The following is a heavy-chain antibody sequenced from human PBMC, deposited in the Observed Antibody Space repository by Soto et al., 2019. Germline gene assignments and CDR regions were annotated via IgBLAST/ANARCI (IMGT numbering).Heavy chain of an antibody. CDR2: IWSDGSNK. CDR3: ARVVGSGSAFHYFDY. V-gene: IGHV3-33*01. J-gene: IGHJ4*02. CDR1: GFSFRVYG. D-gene: IGHD3-10*01. Sequence: QVQLVESGGGVVQPGRSLRLSCEASGFSFRVYGMHWVRQAPGKGLEWVAVIWSDGSNKYYADSVKGRFTISRDNSKNTLYLQMNSLRAEDTAVYYCARVVGSGSAFHYFDYWGQGTVVTVSS.